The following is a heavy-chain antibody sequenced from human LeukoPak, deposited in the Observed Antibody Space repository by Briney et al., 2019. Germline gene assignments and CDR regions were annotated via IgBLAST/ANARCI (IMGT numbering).Heavy chain of an antibody. CDR3: ARDLGGYGNGVSFDY. V-gene: IGHV4-4*07. CDR2: IYSSGST. D-gene: IGHD5-18*01. CDR1: GGSISSYY. J-gene: IGHJ4*02. Sequence: PSETRSLTCTVPGGSISSYYWSWIRQPAGKGLEWIGRIYSSGSTSYNPSLMSRITMSVDTSKNQFSLKLSSVTAADTAVYYCARDLGGYGNGVSFDYWGQGTLVTVSS.